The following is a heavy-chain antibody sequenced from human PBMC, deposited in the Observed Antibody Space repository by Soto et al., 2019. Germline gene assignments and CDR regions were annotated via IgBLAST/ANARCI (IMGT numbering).Heavy chain of an antibody. CDR2: IWYDGSNK. Sequence: GGSLRLSCAASGFTFSSYGMHWVRQAPGKGLEWVAVIWYDGSNKYYADSVKGRFTISRDNSKNTLYLQMNSLRAEDTAVYYCARDGEEYYYYYGMDVWGQGTTVTVSS. CDR3: ARDGEEYYYYYGMDV. V-gene: IGHV3-33*01. CDR1: GFTFSSYG. J-gene: IGHJ6*02.